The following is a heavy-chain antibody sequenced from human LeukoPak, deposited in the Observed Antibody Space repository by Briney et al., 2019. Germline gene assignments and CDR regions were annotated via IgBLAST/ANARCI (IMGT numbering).Heavy chain of an antibody. D-gene: IGHD3-22*01. Sequence: GGSLRLSCAASGFTVSSNYMSWVRQAPGKGLEWVSVIYSGGSTYYADSVKGRFTISRDNSKNTLYLQMNNLRAEDTAVYYCARTYDSSGYYDYWGQGALVTVSS. V-gene: IGHV3-53*01. J-gene: IGHJ4*02. CDR2: IYSGGST. CDR1: GFTVSSNY. CDR3: ARTYDSSGYYDY.